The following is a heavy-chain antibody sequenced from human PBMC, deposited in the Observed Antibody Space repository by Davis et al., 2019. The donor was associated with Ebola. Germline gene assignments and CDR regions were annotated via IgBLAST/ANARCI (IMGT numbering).Heavy chain of an antibody. CDR3: ARGARNERNWFDP. CDR2: INHSGST. Sequence: MPSETLSLTCAVYGGSFSGYYWNWICQPPGKGLEWIGEINHSGSTNYNPSLKSRVTISVDTSKNQFSLKLSSVTAADTAVYYCARGARNERNWFDPWGQGTLVTVSS. V-gene: IGHV4-34*01. J-gene: IGHJ5*02. CDR1: GGSFSGYY. D-gene: IGHD1-1*01.